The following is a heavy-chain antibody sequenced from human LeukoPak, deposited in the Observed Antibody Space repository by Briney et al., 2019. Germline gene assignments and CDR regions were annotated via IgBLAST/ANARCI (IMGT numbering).Heavy chain of an antibody. D-gene: IGHD1-26*01. J-gene: IGHJ3*02. CDR1: GFTFSSYW. Sequence: GGSLRLSCAASGFTFSSYWMSWVRQAPGKGLEWVANINQDGSEKNYVGSVKGRFTISRDNAKNALFLQMNSVRAEDTAVYYCASPNRPYSGSYGDAFDIWGQGTMVTVSS. CDR2: INQDGSEK. CDR3: ASPNRPYSGSYGDAFDI. V-gene: IGHV3-7*01.